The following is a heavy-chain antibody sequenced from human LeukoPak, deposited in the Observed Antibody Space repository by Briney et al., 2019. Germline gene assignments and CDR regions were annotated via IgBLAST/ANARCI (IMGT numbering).Heavy chain of an antibody. V-gene: IGHV4-30-2*01. CDR3: ARARSGWYYFDY. D-gene: IGHD6-19*01. CDR1: GGSISSGGYS. CDR2: IYHSGST. J-gene: IGHJ4*02. Sequence: SQTLSLTCAVSGGSISSGGYSWSWIRQPPGKGLEWIGYIYHSGSTYYNPSLKSRVTISVDRSKNQFSLKLGSVTAADTAVYYCARARSGWYYFDYWGQGTLVTVSS.